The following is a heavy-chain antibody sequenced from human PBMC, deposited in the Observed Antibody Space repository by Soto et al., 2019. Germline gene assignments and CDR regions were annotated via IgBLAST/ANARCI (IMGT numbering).Heavy chain of an antibody. CDR2: ISAYNGNS. Sequence: ASVKVSCKASGYTFTSYGISWVRQAPGKGLEWMGWISAYNGNSNYAQKLQGRVTMTTDTSTSTAYMELRSLRPDDTAVYYCARLGYCGVDCYSHYFDYWGQGTLVTV. J-gene: IGHJ4*02. CDR1: GYTFTSYG. D-gene: IGHD2-21*02. CDR3: ARLGYCGVDCYSHYFDY. V-gene: IGHV1-18*04.